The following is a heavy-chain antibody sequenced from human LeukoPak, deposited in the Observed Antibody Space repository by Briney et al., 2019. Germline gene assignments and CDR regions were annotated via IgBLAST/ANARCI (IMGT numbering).Heavy chain of an antibody. V-gene: IGHV3-30*03. CDR1: GFTFSSYG. J-gene: IGHJ4*02. CDR3: ARDIQNVDTPMALDY. D-gene: IGHD5-18*01. Sequence: GGSLRLSCAASGFTFSSYGMHWVRQAPGKGLEWVAVVSYDGTNKYYADSVKGRFTISRDNSKNTLYLQMNSLRAGDTAMYYCARDIQNVDTPMALDYWGQGTLVTVSS. CDR2: VSYDGTNK.